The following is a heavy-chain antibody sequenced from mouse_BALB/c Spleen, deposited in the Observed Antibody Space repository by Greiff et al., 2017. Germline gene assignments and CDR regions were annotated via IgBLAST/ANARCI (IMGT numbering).Heavy chain of an antibody. J-gene: IGHJ4*01. CDR2: IWGDGST. Sequence: VQLVESGPGLVAPSQSLSITCTVSGFSLTGYGVNWVRQPPGKGLEWLGMIWGDGSTDYNSALKSRLSISKDNSKSQVFLKMNSLQTDDTARYYCARDLDYDGGDYAMDYWGQGTSVTVSS. CDR3: ARDLDYDGGDYAMDY. D-gene: IGHD2-4*01. CDR1: GFSLTGYG. V-gene: IGHV2-6-7*01.